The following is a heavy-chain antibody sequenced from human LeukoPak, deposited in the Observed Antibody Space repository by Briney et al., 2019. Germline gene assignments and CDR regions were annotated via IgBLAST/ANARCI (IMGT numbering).Heavy chain of an antibody. CDR1: GFTFSSYS. D-gene: IGHD2-8*01. V-gene: IGHV3-21*01. Sequence: GGSLRLSCAASGFTFSSYSMNWVRQAPGKGLEWVSSISSSSSYIYYADSVKGRFTISRDNAKNSLYLQMNSLRAEDTAVYYCARDSPEQYCTNGVCYPLYYFDYWGQGTLVTVSS. J-gene: IGHJ4*02. CDR3: ARDSPEQYCTNGVCYPLYYFDY. CDR2: ISSSSSYI.